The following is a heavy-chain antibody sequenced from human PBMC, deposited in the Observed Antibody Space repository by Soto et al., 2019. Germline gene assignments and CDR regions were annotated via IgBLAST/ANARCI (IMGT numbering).Heavy chain of an antibody. CDR3: ARGFDSWGY. V-gene: IGHV4-59*01. Sequence: PSETLSLTCTVSGGSISSYYWSWIRQPPGKGLEWIGYIYYSGSTNYNPSLKSRVTISVDTSKNQFSLKLSSVTAADTAVYYCARGFDSWGYWGQGTLVTVSS. J-gene: IGHJ4*02. D-gene: IGHD3-3*01. CDR1: GGSISSYY. CDR2: IYYSGST.